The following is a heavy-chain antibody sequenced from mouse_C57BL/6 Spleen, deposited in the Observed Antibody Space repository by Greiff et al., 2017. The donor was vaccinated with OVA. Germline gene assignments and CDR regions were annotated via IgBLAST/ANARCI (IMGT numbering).Heavy chain of an antibody. CDR3: ASDGYYLDY. D-gene: IGHD2-3*01. V-gene: IGHV5-9*01. J-gene: IGHJ2*01. Sequence: EVQVVESGGGLVKPGGSLKLSCAASGFTFSSSTMSWVRQTPEKRLEWVATISGGGGNTYYPDSVKGRFTLSRDNARNTLYLQMSSLGSEDTALYYCASDGYYLDYWGQGTTLTVSS. CDR1: GFTFSSST. CDR2: ISGGGGNT.